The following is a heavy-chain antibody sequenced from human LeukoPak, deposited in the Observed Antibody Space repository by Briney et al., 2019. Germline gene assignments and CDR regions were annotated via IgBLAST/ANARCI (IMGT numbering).Heavy chain of an antibody. CDR1: GYTFTSYD. CDR2: MNPNSGNT. J-gene: IGHJ6*02. Sequence: ASVKVSCKASGYTFTSYDINWVRQATGQGLEWMGWMNPNSGNTGYAQKFQGRVTMTRNTSISTAYMELSSLRSEDTAVYYCARASGWHSYYYYGMDVWGQGTTVTVS. V-gene: IGHV1-8*01. D-gene: IGHD6-19*01. CDR3: ARASGWHSYYYYGMDV.